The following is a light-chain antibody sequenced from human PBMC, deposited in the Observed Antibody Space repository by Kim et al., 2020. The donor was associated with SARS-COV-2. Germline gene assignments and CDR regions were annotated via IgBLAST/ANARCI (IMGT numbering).Light chain of an antibody. CDR3: LQDYDYPLT. CDR2: AAS. CDR1: QGIRND. V-gene: IGKV1-6*01. J-gene: IGKJ4*01. Sequence: AIQMTQSPSSLSASVGDRVTITCRASQGIRNDLGWYHQKPGRAPNLLIYAASTLQSGVPSRFSGSGSDTDFTLTISSLQPEDVATYYCLQDYDYPLTFGGGTKVDIK.